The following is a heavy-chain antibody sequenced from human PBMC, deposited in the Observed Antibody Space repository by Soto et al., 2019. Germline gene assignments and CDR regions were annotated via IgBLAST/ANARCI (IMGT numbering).Heavy chain of an antibody. CDR3: AAQGGLESRYFYALFA. CDR2: IYYTGST. J-gene: IGHJ5*02. Sequence: QVQLQKSGPGLVKPSETLSLTCTVPAGSVTSDPYYWTWVRRRPGKGLEWMGYIYYTGSTYYSPSLSSRVSISRDTSKSQFSLRLTSVTAADTAVYYCAAQGGLESRYFYALFAWGQGTLVTVSS. D-gene: IGHD2-15*01. CDR1: AGSVTSDPYY. V-gene: IGHV4-31*03.